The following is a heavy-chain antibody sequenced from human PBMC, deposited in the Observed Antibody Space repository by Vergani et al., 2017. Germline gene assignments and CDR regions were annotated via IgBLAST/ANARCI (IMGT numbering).Heavy chain of an antibody. J-gene: IGHJ4*02. V-gene: IGHV3-33*06. CDR1: GFTFSSYG. CDR3: AKVFSRGPSVGATIGDFDY. Sequence: QVQLVESGGGVVQPGRSLRLSCAASGFTFSSYGMHWVRQAPGKGLEWVAVIWYDGSNKYYADSVKGRFTISRDNSKNTLYLQMNSLRAEDTAVYYCAKVFSRGPSVGATIGDFDYWGQGTLVTVSS. CDR2: IWYDGSNK. D-gene: IGHD1-26*01.